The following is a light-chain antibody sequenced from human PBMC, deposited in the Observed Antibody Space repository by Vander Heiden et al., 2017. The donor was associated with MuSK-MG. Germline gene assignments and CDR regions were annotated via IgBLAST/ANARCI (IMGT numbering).Light chain of an antibody. CDR2: EGS. Sequence: SALTPPASVSGSPGQSIALSCPGPSSAVRNYHLVSWYQQHTGKAPTLMIYEGSKRPPGVSHRFSGSKSGNTASLTISGLQAEDEADYYCCSDAGSSSVVFGGGTKLTVL. V-gene: IGLV2-23*01. CDR1: SSAVRNYHL. CDR3: CSDAGSSSVV. J-gene: IGLJ2*01.